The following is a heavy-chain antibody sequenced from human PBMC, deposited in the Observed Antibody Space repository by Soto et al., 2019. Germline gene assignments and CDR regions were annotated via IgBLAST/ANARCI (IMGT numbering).Heavy chain of an antibody. CDR3: ARGLYSGSYLVDY. Sequence: SVKVSCKASGGTFSSYAISWVRQAPGQGLEWMGGIIPIFGTANYAQKFQGRVTITADESTSTAYMELSSLRSEDTAVYYCARGLYSGSYLVDYWGQGTLVTVSS. D-gene: IGHD1-26*01. CDR2: IIPIFGTA. CDR1: GGTFSSYA. J-gene: IGHJ4*02. V-gene: IGHV1-69*13.